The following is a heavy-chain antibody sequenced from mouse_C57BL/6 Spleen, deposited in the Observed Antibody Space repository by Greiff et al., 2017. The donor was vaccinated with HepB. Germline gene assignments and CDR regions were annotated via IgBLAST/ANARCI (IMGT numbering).Heavy chain of an antibody. CDR1: GYTFTSYW. J-gene: IGHJ4*01. CDR2: INPSNGGT. V-gene: IGHV1-53*01. D-gene: IGHD2-3*01. Sequence: VQLQQPGTELVKPGASVKLSCKASGYTFTSYWMHWVKQRPGQGLEWIGNINPSNGGTNYNEKFKSKATLTVDKSSSTAYMQLSSLTSEDSAVYYCARDDGYYSYYYAMDYWGQGTSVTVSS. CDR3: ARDDGYYSYYYAMDY.